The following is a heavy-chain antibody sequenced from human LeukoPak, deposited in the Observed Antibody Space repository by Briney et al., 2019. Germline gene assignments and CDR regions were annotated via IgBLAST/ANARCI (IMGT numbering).Heavy chain of an antibody. J-gene: IGHJ4*02. CDR2: INPNSGGT. CDR1: GYTFTGYY. Sequence: ASVKVSCKASGYTFTGYYMHWVRQAPGQGLEWMGWINPNSGGTNYAQKFQGRVTMTRDTSISTAYMELSRLRSDDTAVYYCAREVGDDSSGYHDYWGQGTLVTVSS. D-gene: IGHD3-22*01. CDR3: AREVGDDSSGYHDY. V-gene: IGHV1-2*02.